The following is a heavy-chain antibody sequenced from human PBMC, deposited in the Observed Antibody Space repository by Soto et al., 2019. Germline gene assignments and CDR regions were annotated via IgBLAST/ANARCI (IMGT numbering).Heavy chain of an antibody. V-gene: IGHV4-59*01. J-gene: IGHJ4*02. CDR1: GTSISSYY. D-gene: IGHD2-8*01. Sequence: VQLQESGPGLVKPSETLSLTCTVSGTSISSYYWSWIRQPPGKGLEWIANIHYSGTTNYNPSRASRVTISVDTSKNQFSLKMTSVTAADRAIYFCARYNSYAIDYWGRGTLVTVSS. CDR2: IHYSGTT. CDR3: ARYNSYAIDY.